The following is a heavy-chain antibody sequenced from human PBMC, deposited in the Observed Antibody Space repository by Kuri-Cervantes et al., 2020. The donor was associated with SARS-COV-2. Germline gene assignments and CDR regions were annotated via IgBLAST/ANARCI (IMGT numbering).Heavy chain of an antibody. CDR1: GGTFSSYA. D-gene: IGHD3-10*01. CDR3: ASSHYYGSGKSFDY. V-gene: IGHV1-69*13. Sequence: SVKVSCKASGGTFSSYAISWVRQAPGQGLEWMGGIIPIFGTANYAQKFQGRVTITADESTSTAYMELSSLRSEDTAVCYCASSHYYGSGKSFDYWGQGTLVTVSS. CDR2: IIPIFGTA. J-gene: IGHJ4*02.